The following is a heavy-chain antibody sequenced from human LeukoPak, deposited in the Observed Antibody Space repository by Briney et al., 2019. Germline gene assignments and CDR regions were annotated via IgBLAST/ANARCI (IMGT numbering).Heavy chain of an antibody. CDR3: ASNGWNYFDY. D-gene: IGHD6-19*01. V-gene: IGHV4-38-2*02. J-gene: IGHJ4*02. Sequence: SETLSLTCTVSGYSINSGYYWGWIRQPPGKGLEWIGSIYHSGSTYYNPSLKSRVTISVDTSKNQFSLKLSSVTAADTAVYYCASNGWNYFDYWGQGTLVTVSS. CDR1: GYSINSGYY. CDR2: IYHSGST.